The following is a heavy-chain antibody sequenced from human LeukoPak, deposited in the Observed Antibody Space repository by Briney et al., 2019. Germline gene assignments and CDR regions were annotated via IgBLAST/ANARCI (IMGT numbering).Heavy chain of an antibody. CDR3: AKLSRYFDWLLNPDY. CDR1: GFTFSSYA. CDR2: ISGSGGST. J-gene: IGHJ4*02. D-gene: IGHD3-9*01. V-gene: IGHV3-23*01. Sequence: GGSLRLSCAASGFTFSSYAMSWVRQAPGKGLEWVSAISGSGGSTYYADSVKGRFTISRDNSKNTLYLQMDSLRAEDTAVYYCAKLSRYFDWLLNPDYWGQGTLVTVSS.